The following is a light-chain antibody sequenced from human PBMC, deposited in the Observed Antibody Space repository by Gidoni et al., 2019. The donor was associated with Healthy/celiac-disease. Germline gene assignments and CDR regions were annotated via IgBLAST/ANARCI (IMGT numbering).Light chain of an antibody. J-gene: IGKJ2*01. CDR3: QQSYSTPYT. V-gene: IGKV1-39*01. Sequence: DIQMTQSPSSLSASVGDRVTITCRASQSISSNLNWYQQKPGKAPKLLIYAASSLQSGVPSRFSGSGSGTDFTLTISSLQPEVFATYYCQQSYSTPYTFGQGPKLEIK. CDR2: AAS. CDR1: QSISSN.